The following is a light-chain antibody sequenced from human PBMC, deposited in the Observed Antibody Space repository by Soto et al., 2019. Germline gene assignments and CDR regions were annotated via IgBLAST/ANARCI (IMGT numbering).Light chain of an antibody. CDR3: SSYTGSSTVV. J-gene: IGLJ2*01. V-gene: IGLV2-14*01. CDR2: EVS. Sequence: QSALTQPASVSGSPGQSITISCTGTSSDVGGYNYVSWYQQHPGKAPKLMIYEVSNRPSGVSNRFSGSKSANTAPLTISGLAAEEEADYYCSSYTGSSTVVFGGGTKVTVL. CDR1: SSDVGGYNY.